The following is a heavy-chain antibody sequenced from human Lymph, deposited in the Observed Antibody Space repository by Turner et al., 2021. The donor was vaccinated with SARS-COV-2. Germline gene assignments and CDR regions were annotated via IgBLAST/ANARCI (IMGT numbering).Heavy chain of an antibody. CDR3: AGESRRGIVAGGPYDMDF. D-gene: IGHD6-13*01. CDR1: GVTCSSYG. V-gene: IGHV1-69*04. Sequence: QVQLVQSGAELKKPGSSVMVPCKAPGVTCSSYGIICVRQAPGQGLEWMRRIIRIVSIANDGKKLQGGDTMTAEKTTSTDNMELTRLRQKNTVVDDGAGESRRGIVAGGPYDMDFWGQGTPVTVSS. CDR2: IIRIVSIA. J-gene: IGHJ6*03.